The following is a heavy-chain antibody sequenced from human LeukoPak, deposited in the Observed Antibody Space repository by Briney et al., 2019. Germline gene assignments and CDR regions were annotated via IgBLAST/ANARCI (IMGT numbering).Heavy chain of an antibody. CDR3: ARAVRECYYYYYMDV. J-gene: IGHJ6*03. D-gene: IGHD1-1*01. V-gene: IGHV4-59*01. CDR1: GGSISSYY. Sequence: SETLSLTCTVSGGSISSYYWSWIRQPPGKGLEWIGYIYYSGSTNYNPSLKSRVTISVDTSKNQFSLKLSSVTAADTAVYYCARAVRECYYYYYMDVWGKGTTVTISS. CDR2: IYYSGST.